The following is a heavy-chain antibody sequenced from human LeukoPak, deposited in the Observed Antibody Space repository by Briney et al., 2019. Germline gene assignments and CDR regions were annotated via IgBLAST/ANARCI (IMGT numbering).Heavy chain of an antibody. D-gene: IGHD1-26*01. CDR3: ATYSGSYEAFDI. V-gene: IGHV4-59*01. J-gene: IGHJ3*02. CDR2: IYYSGST. Sequence: PSETLSLTCAVYGESFSGYYWSWIRQPPGKGLEWIGYIYYSGSTNYNPSLKSRVTISVDTSKNQFSLKLSSVTAADTAVYYCATYSGSYEAFDIWGQGTMVTVSS. CDR1: GESFSGYY.